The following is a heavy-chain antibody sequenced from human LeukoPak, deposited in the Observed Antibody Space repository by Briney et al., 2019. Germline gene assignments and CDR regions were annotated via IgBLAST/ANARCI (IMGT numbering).Heavy chain of an antibody. D-gene: IGHD3-16*02. V-gene: IGHV1-8*01. CDR2: MNPNSGNT. CDR3: AREKASRAGITFGGVIVLRYFDY. CDR1: GYTFTSYD. Sequence: ASVKVSCKASGYTFTSYDINWVRQATGQGLEWMGWMNPNSGNTGYAQKFQGRVTMTRNTSISTAYMELSSLRSEDTAVYYCAREKASRAGITFGGVIVLRYFDYWGQGTLVTVSS. J-gene: IGHJ4*02.